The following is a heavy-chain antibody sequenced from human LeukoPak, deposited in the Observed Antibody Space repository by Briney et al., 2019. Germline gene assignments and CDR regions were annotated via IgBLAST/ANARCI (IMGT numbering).Heavy chain of an antibody. V-gene: IGHV3-21*01. Sequence: GGSLRLSCAASGFTFSSYSMNWVRQAPGKGLEWVSSISSSSGYIYYADSVKGRFTISRDNAKNSLYLQMNSLRAEDTAVYYCARQNIVADYWGQGTLVTVSS. D-gene: IGHD5-12*01. CDR2: ISSSSGYI. CDR1: GFTFSSYS. J-gene: IGHJ4*02. CDR3: ARQNIVADY.